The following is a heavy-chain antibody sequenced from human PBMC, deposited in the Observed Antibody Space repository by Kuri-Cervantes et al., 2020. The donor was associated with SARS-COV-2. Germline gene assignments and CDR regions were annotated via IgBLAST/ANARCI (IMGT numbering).Heavy chain of an antibody. D-gene: IGHD3-16*01. J-gene: IGHJ4*02. CDR2: ISSSSSTI. CDR1: GFTFDDYA. CDR3: APRGEGSGFDY. V-gene: IGHV3-48*03. Sequence: GGSLRLSCAASGFTFDDYAMHWVRQAPGKGLEWVSYISSSSSTIYYADSVKGRFTISRDNAKNSLYLQMNSLRAEDTAVYYCAPRGEGSGFDYWGRGTLVTVSS.